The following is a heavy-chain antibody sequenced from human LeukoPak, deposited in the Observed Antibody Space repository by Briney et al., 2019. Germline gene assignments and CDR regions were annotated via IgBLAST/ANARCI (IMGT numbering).Heavy chain of an antibody. Sequence: GGSLRLSCAASGFTFSSYGMHWVRQAPGKGLEWVAVIWYDGSNKCYADSVKDRFTISRDNSKNTLYLQMNSLRAEDTAVYYCARDAGYCSGGSCYSDNWFDPWGQGTLVTVSS. J-gene: IGHJ5*02. V-gene: IGHV3-33*01. CDR3: ARDAGYCSGGSCYSDNWFDP. CDR2: IWYDGSNK. D-gene: IGHD2-15*01. CDR1: GFTFSSYG.